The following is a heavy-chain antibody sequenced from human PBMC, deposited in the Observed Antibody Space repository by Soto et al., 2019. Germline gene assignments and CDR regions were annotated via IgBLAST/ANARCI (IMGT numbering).Heavy chain of an antibody. J-gene: IGHJ4*02. Sequence: QVQLQESGPGLVKPSETLSLTCIVSGGSISSYYWSWIRQPPGKGLEWIANIHHSGITNYNPSLKSRVTMSVNTSKNQFSLKLNSVTAADTAVYYCARGNPWDYWGQGTLVIVSS. CDR3: ARGNPWDY. CDR2: IHHSGIT. D-gene: IGHD1-1*01. V-gene: IGHV4-59*01. CDR1: GGSISSYY.